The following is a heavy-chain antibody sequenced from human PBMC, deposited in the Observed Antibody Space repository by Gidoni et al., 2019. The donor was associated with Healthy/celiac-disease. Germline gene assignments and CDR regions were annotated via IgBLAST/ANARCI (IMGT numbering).Heavy chain of an antibody. V-gene: IGHV4-34*01. Sequence: QVQLHKRGAGLLQPSQTLSLTCAAYRASFSASYWSWIRQPPGKGLEWIGEINHGGSTNYNPSLKSQVTISVDTSKDQFSLKLSSVTAADTAVYYCARVRYCSGGSCYSNYYGMDVWGQGTTVTVSS. D-gene: IGHD2-15*01. CDR2: INHGGST. J-gene: IGHJ6*02. CDR1: RASFSASY. CDR3: ARVRYCSGGSCYSNYYGMDV.